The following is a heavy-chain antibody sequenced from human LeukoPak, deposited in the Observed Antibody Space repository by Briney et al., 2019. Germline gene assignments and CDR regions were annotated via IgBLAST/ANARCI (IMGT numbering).Heavy chain of an antibody. D-gene: IGHD3-3*01. V-gene: IGHV4-59*01. CDR2: IYYSGST. Sequence: SETLSLTCTVSGGSISSYYWSWIRQPPGKGLEWIGYIYYSGSTNYNPSLKSRVTISVDTSRNQFSLKLSSVTAADTAVYYCARGLSDYDFWSGSDNWFDPWGQGTLVTVSS. J-gene: IGHJ5*02. CDR3: ARGLSDYDFWSGSDNWFDP. CDR1: GGSISSYY.